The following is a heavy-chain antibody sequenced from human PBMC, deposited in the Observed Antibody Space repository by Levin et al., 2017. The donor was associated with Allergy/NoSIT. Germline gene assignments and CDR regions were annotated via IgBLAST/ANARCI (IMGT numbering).Heavy chain of an antibody. D-gene: IGHD3-10*01. Sequence: PGGSLRLSCAASGFTFSSYAMTWVRQAPGKGLEWVSGITGSGDSTYYADSVKGRFTISRDNSKNTLYLQMNSLRAEDTAVYYCARDLLWFGEPSDAFDIWGQGTMVTVSS. V-gene: IGHV3-23*01. CDR1: GFTFSSYA. J-gene: IGHJ3*02. CDR3: ARDLLWFGEPSDAFDI. CDR2: ITGSGDST.